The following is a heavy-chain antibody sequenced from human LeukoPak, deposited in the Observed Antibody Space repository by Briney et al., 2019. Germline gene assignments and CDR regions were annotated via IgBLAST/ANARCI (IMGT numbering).Heavy chain of an antibody. V-gene: IGHV3-7*01. Sequence: PGGSLRLSRVASGFTFSTYWMSWVRQAPGRGLEWVANLKQDGSVKHYVDSVKGRFTISRDNAKNSLYLQMTNLRAEDTAVYYCATSADSPGNSWGQGTLITVSS. CDR1: GFTFSTYW. CDR2: LKQDGSVK. J-gene: IGHJ4*02. CDR3: ATSADSPGNS. D-gene: IGHD4-23*01.